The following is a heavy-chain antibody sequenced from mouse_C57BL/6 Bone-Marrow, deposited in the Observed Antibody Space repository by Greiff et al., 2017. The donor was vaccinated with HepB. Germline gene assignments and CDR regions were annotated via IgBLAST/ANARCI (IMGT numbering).Heavy chain of an antibody. J-gene: IGHJ2*01. CDR3: ARHEGYDYDRCYFDY. CDR1: GYTFTEYT. Sequence: LVKPGASVKLSCKASGYTFTEYTIHWVKQRSGQGLEWIGWFYPGSGSIKYNEKFKDKATLTADKSSSTVYMELSRLTSEDSAVYFCARHEGYDYDRCYFDYWGQGTTLTVSS. CDR2: FYPGSGSI. D-gene: IGHD2-4*01. V-gene: IGHV1-62-2*01.